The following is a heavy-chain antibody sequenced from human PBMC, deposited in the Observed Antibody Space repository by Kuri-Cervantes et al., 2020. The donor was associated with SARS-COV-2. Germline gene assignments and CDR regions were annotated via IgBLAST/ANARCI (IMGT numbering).Heavy chain of an antibody. Sequence: ASVKVSCKASGYTFTSYGISWVRQAPGQGLEWMGWISAYNGNTNYAQKLQGRVTMTTDTSTSTAYMELRSLRSEDTAVYYCAREGGGGVKMGWDYYYMDVWGKGTTVTVSS. D-gene: IGHD2-15*01. CDR1: GYTFTSYG. CDR2: ISAYNGNT. CDR3: AREGGGGVKMGWDYYYMDV. J-gene: IGHJ6*03. V-gene: IGHV1-18*01.